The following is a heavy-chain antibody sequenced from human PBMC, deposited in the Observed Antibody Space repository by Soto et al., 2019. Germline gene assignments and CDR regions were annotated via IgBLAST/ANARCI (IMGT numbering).Heavy chain of an antibody. V-gene: IGHV3-23*01. CDR1: GFTFSSIA. CDR3: AKRGPYYFDS. Sequence: EVQLLESGGALLQPGGSLEPSCAAYGFTFSSIAMSWVRQAPGKGLEWVETISGSGGKTYYSDSVKGRFTISRDNSKNTLFLQMNSLGAEDTAIYYCAKRGPYYFDSWGQGTLVTVSS. J-gene: IGHJ4*02. D-gene: IGHD3-10*01. CDR2: ISGSGGKT.